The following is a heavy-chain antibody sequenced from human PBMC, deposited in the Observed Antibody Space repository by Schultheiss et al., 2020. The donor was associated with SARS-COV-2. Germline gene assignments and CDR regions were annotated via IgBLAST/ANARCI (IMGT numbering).Heavy chain of an antibody. CDR2: IKQDGSEK. CDR3: ARGSTSWNYYGMDV. J-gene: IGHJ6*02. D-gene: IGHD2-2*01. V-gene: IGHV3-7*01. CDR1: GFTFSSYW. Sequence: GGSLRLSCAASGFTFSSYWMSWVRQAPGKGLEWVANIKQDGSEKYYVDSVKGRFTISRDNAKNSLYLQMNSLRAEDTAVYYCARGSTSWNYYGMDVWGQGTTVTVSS.